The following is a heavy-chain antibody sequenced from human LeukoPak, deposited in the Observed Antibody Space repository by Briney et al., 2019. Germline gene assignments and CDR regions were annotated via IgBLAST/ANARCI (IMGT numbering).Heavy chain of an antibody. D-gene: IGHD2-15*01. V-gene: IGHV3-21*01. Sequence: GGSLRLSCAASGFTFSSYNMNWVRQAPGKGLEWVSSISSSSSYIYYADSVKGRFTIPRDNAKNSLYLQMNSLRAEDTAVYYCARDCSGGSCGFGPWGQGTLVTVSS. CDR1: GFTFSSYN. CDR3: ARDCSGGSCGFGP. J-gene: IGHJ5*02. CDR2: ISSSSSYI.